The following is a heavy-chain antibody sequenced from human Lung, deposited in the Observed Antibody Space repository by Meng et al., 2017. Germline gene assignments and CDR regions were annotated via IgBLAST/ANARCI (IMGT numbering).Heavy chain of an antibody. CDR1: DYTSTGYG. J-gene: IGHJ4*02. CDR3: ARGTPGRSYSDY. Sequence: QFQPVQSGPEVKKHGASVQVSCKASDYTSTGYGVSWVRQAPGQGLEWMAWLGAHDGDTSHAPKFQGRVTVSADRPTATAYMELRSLRSDDTAVYYCARGTPGRSYSDYWGQGTLVTVSS. CDR2: LGAHDGDT. V-gene: IGHV1-18*01. D-gene: IGHD3-10*01.